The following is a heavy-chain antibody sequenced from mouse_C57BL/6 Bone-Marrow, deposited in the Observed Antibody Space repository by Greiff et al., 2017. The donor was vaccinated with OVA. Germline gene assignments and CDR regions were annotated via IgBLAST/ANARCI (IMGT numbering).Heavy chain of an antibody. CDR1: GYAFSSSW. D-gene: IGHD1-1*01. CDR2: IYPGDGDT. Sequence: VQRVESGPELVKPGASVKISCKASGYAFSSSWMNWVKQRPGKGLEWIGRIYPGDGDTNYNGKFKGKATLTADKSSSTAYMQLSSLTSEDSAVYFCARNYGTPAWFAYWGQGTLVTVSA. V-gene: IGHV1-82*01. J-gene: IGHJ3*01. CDR3: ARNYGTPAWFAY.